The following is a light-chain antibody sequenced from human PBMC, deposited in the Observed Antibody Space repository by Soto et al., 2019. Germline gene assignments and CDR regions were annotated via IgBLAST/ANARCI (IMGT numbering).Light chain of an antibody. J-gene: IGLJ1*01. CDR1: SSNIGAGYD. CDR3: QSYDSSLSVV. V-gene: IGLV1-40*01. CDR2: GNS. Sequence: QSALTQPPSVSGAPGQRVTISCTGSSSNIGAGYDVHWYQQLPGTAPKLLIYGNSNRPSGVPDRFSGSESGTSASLAITGLQAEDEADYYCQSYDSSLSVVFGTGTKVTVL.